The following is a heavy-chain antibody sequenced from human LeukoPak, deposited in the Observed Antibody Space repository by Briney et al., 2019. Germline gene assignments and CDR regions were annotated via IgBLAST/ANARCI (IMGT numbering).Heavy chain of an antibody. CDR2: ISGSGGST. Sequence: GGSLRLSCAASGFTFSSYAMSWVRQAPGKGLEWVSAISGSGGSTYYADSVKGRFTISRDNSKNTLYLQMNSLRAEDTAVYYCAKDLGYYDSSGYYYGYYFDYWGQGTLVTVSS. CDR3: AKDLGYYDSSGYYYGYYFDY. J-gene: IGHJ4*02. V-gene: IGHV3-23*01. CDR1: GFTFSSYA. D-gene: IGHD3-22*01.